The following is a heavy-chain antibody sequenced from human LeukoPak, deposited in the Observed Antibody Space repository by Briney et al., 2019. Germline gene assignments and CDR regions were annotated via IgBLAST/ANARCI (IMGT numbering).Heavy chain of an antibody. J-gene: IGHJ4*02. D-gene: IGHD3-22*01. CDR2: ITSSGAGT. CDR3: AKDRPNYYDTSGHYYRRNGDC. Sequence: GGSLRLSCAASGFTFSIYAMSWVRQAPGKGLEWVSSITSSGAGTYYPDSVKGRFTISRDNSANTLYQQMNSLRAEDTAVYYCAKDRPNYYDTSGHYYRRNGDCWGQGTLVTVS. V-gene: IGHV3-23*01. CDR1: GFTFSIYA.